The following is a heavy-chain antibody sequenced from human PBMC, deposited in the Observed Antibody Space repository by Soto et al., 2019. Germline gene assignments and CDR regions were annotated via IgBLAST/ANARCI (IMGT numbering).Heavy chain of an antibody. V-gene: IGHV3-21*06. CDR1: GFTFSSYS. J-gene: IGHJ6*02. CDR3: ARSSGGSGQLWHYYGMDV. CDR2: ISSGSSYI. Sequence: EVQLVESGGGLVKPGGSLRLSCAASGFTFSSYSMNWVRQAPGKGLEWVSSISSGSSYIYYADSVKGRFTISRDNAKNSLYLQMNSLGAEDTSVYYCARSSGGSGQLWHYYGMDVWRQVTTVTVSS. D-gene: IGHD3-10*01.